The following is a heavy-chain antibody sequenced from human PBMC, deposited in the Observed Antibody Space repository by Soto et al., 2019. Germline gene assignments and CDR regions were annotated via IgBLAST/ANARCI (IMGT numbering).Heavy chain of an antibody. CDR1: RDSVSSNSVT. D-gene: IGHD5-18*01. CDR2: TYYRSKWYY. CDR3: ARDQPGYSYGYGLGY. J-gene: IGHJ4*02. Sequence: SQTLSLTCAISRDSVSSNSVTWDWIRQSPSRGLEWLGRTYYRSKWYYDYAISVKSRITINPDTSKNQFSLQLNSVTPEDTAVYYCARDQPGYSYGYGLGYWGPGTLVTVSS. V-gene: IGHV6-1*01.